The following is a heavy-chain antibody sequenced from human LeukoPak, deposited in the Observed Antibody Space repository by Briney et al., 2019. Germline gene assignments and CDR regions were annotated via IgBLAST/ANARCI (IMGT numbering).Heavy chain of an antibody. CDR1: GFTVSSNY. D-gene: IGHD3-10*01. V-gene: IGHV3-66*01. CDR3: ASYDYYGSGSFWDY. Sequence: GGSLRLSCAASGFTVSSNYMSWVRQAPGKGLEWVSVIYSGGSTYYADSVKGRFTISRDSSKNTLYLQMNSLRAEDTAVYYCASYDYYGSGSFWDYWGQGTTVTVSS. CDR2: IYSGGST. J-gene: IGHJ4*03.